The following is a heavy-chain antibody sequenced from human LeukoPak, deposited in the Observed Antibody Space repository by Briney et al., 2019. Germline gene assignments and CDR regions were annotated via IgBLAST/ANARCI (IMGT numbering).Heavy chain of an antibody. Sequence: GESLKISCKGSGYSFTSYWIGWVRQMPGKGLEWMGSIYPGDSDTRYSPSLQGQVTISADKSISTAYLQWSSLKASDTAMYYCARLMGYSYGSLDCWGQGTLVTVSS. CDR3: ARLMGYSYGSLDC. CDR2: IYPGDSDT. CDR1: GYSFTSYW. V-gene: IGHV5-51*01. D-gene: IGHD5-18*01. J-gene: IGHJ4*02.